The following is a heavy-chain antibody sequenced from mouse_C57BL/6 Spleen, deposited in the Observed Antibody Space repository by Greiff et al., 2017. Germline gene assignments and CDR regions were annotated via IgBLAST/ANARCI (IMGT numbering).Heavy chain of an antibody. D-gene: IGHD2-3*01. CDR3: VRHGGYDCYYWDFEV. J-gene: IGHJ1*03. V-gene: IGHV10-1*01. Sequence: EVKLVESGGGLVQPKGSLKLSCAASGFSFNTYAMNWVRQAPGQGVEWVARIRRKSNNYATNYADSVKDRFTISRDDSESMLYLQMNNLKTEDTASYSCVRHGGYDCYYWDFEVWGTGTTVTVAT. CDR1: GFSFNTYA. CDR2: IRRKSNNYAT.